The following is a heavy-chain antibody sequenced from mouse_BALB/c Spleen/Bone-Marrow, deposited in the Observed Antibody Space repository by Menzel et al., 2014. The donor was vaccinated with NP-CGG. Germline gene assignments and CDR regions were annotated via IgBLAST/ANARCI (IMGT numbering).Heavy chain of an antibody. CDR3: ARAGGYDGFAY. J-gene: IGHJ3*01. V-gene: IGHV1S81*02. CDR1: GYTFTSYW. Sequence: QVQLQQSGAELVKPGASVKLSCKASGYTFTSYWMHWVKQRPGQGLEWIGEINPSNGRADYNEKFRSKATLTVDRSSSTAYMQLSSLTSEDSAVYYGARAGGYDGFAYWGQGTLVTVSA. D-gene: IGHD2-2*01. CDR2: INPSNGRA.